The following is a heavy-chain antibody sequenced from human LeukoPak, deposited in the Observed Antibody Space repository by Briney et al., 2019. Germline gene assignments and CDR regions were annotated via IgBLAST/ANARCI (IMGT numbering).Heavy chain of an antibody. Sequence: RIYTSGSTNYNPSLKSRVTMSVDTSKNQFSLKLSSVTAADTAVYYCARDRIAAAGNVIFDYWGQGTLVTVSS. J-gene: IGHJ4*02. CDR2: IYTSGST. V-gene: IGHV4-4*07. D-gene: IGHD6-13*01. CDR3: ARDRIAAAGNVIFDY.